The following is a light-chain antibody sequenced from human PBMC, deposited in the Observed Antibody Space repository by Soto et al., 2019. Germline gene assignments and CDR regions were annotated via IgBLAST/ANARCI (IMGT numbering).Light chain of an antibody. CDR3: QQGYTSAIT. J-gene: IGKJ5*01. Sequence: DIQMTQSPSALSASVGDRVTITCRASQSITNYLNWYQHKPGQAPNLMIYAASTLQAGVPSRFRGSGSGTDFTLTISSLQPEDVATYYCQQGYTSAITLGQGTRLEI. V-gene: IGKV1-39*01. CDR1: QSITNY. CDR2: AAS.